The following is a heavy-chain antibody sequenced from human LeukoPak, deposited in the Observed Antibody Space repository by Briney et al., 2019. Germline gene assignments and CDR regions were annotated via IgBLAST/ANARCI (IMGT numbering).Heavy chain of an antibody. D-gene: IGHD1-26*01. V-gene: IGHV3-15*01. CDR3: QGGRF. J-gene: IGHJ4*02. Sequence: GGSLRLSCSASGFTVTNAWMSWVRQAPGKGLEWVGRIKSKTDGGTTDYAAPVKGRFSISRDDSKNTLYLQMNSLKSEDTAVYYCQGGRFWGQGTLVTVSS. CDR2: IKSKTDGGTT. CDR1: GFTVTNAW.